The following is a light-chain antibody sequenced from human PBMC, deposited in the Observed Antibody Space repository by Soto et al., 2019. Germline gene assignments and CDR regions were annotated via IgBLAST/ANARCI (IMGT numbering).Light chain of an antibody. CDR1: QGISNF. V-gene: IGKV1-5*01. CDR3: QHYNSYSEA. CDR2: DAS. Sequence: DIQMTQSPASLSASFGDRVTITCRASQGISNFLAWYQQKPGKAPKLLIYDASSLESGVPSRFRGSGSGTEFPLTISSLQPDDFETYYCQHYNSYSEAFGQGTKVDIK. J-gene: IGKJ1*01.